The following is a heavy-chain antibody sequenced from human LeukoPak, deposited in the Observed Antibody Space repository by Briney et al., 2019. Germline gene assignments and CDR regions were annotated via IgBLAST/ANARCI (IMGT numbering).Heavy chain of an antibody. CDR1: SGSISSSSYY. V-gene: IGHV4-39*01. J-gene: IGHJ4*02. D-gene: IGHD3-3*01. CDR2: GYYSGST. CDR3: ARCGYYDFWSGYNPATFDY. Sequence: SETLSLTCTVSSGSISSSSYYWGWIRQPPGKGLEWIGSGYYSGSTYYKPSLKSRVTISVDTSKNQFSLKLSSVTAADTAVYYCARCGYYDFWSGYNPATFDYWGQGTLVTVSS.